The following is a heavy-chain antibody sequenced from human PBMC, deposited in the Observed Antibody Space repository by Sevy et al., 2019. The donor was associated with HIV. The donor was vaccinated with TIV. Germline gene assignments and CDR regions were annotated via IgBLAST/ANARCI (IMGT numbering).Heavy chain of an antibody. CDR1: GYTFTGYY. CDR2: INPNSGGT. Sequence: ASVKVSCKASGYTFTGYYMHWVRQAPGQGLEWMGRINPNSGGTNYAQKFQGRVTMTRDTSISTAYMELSRLRSDDTAVVYWSGVSVYIVRGVIISGSSDGFCIWGQGTMVTVSS. V-gene: IGHV1-2*06. D-gene: IGHD3-10*01. J-gene: IGHJ3*02. CDR3: SGVSVYIVRGVIISGSSDGFCI.